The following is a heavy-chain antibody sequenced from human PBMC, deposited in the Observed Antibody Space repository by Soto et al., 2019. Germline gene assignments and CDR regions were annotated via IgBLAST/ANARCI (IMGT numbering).Heavy chain of an antibody. CDR1: AGSISSSSYY. CDR3: ARHGPSAPWGFLDS. J-gene: IGHJ4*02. V-gene: IGHV4-39*01. CDR2: IYYSGTT. Sequence: SEPLFLTCTVSAGSISSSSYYWGWIRQPPGKGLEWIGSIYYSGTTYYNPSLKSRVTMSVDTSKNQFSLKVSYVTAADTVVYFCARHGPSAPWGFLDSWGQGTLFTVSS. D-gene: IGHD3-3*01.